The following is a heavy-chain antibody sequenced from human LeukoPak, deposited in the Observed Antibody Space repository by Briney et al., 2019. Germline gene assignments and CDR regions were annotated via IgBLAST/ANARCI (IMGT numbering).Heavy chain of an antibody. CDR3: AIDSWELRGY. D-gene: IGHD1-7*01. J-gene: IGHJ4*02. Sequence: PGGSLRLSCAASGFTFSNYWMSWVRQAPGKGLEWVANINQDGSEKYYVDSVKGRFTISRDNAKNSLYLQMNSLRAEDTAVYYCAIDSWELRGYWGQGNLVTVSS. CDR1: GFTFSNYW. V-gene: IGHV3-7*01. CDR2: INQDGSEK.